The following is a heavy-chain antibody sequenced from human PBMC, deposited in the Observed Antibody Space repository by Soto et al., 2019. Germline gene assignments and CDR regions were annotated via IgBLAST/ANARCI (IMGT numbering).Heavy chain of an antibody. Sequence: ASVKVSCKASGYTFTGYYMHWVRQATGQGLEWMGWTNPNSGNTGYAQKFQGRVTMTRHTSISTAYMELTSLMSEDTAVYYCARGRGSGWTVTTLDSWGQGTQVTVPQ. CDR3: ARGRGSGWTVTTLDS. J-gene: IGHJ4*02. V-gene: IGHV1-8*02. CDR1: GYTFTGYY. D-gene: IGHD6-19*01. CDR2: TNPNSGNT.